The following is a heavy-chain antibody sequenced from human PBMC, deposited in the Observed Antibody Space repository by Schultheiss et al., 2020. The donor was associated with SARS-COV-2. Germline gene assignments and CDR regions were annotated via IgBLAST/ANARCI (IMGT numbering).Heavy chain of an antibody. D-gene: IGHD3-22*01. Sequence: SETLSLTCAVSGGSISSSNWWSWVRQPPGKGLEWIGYIYYSGSTYYNPSLKSRVTISVDTSKNQFSLKLSSVTAADTAVYYCARDYYDSGYAFDIWGQGTMVTVSS. CDR2: IYYSGST. J-gene: IGHJ3*02. CDR1: GGSISSSNW. V-gene: IGHV4-4*02. CDR3: ARDYYDSGYAFDI.